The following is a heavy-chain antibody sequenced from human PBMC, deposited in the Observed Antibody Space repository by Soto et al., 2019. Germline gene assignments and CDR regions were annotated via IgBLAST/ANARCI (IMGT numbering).Heavy chain of an antibody. Sequence: ASAKVSCKASGYTFTSYGISWVRQAPGQGLEWMGWISAYNGNTNYAQKLQGRVTMTTDTSTSTAYMELRSLRSDDTAVYYCARSLSRYDYGDYPWFDYWGQGTLVTVSS. CDR3: ARSLSRYDYGDYPWFDY. J-gene: IGHJ4*02. D-gene: IGHD4-17*01. V-gene: IGHV1-18*01. CDR2: ISAYNGNT. CDR1: GYTFTSYG.